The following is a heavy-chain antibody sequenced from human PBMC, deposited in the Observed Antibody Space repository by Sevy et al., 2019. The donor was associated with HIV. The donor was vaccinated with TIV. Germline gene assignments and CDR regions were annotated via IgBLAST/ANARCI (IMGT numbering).Heavy chain of an antibody. Sequence: GGSLRLSCAVSGFIFSSYSMNWVRQAPGKGLEWVSFIGTSGTYIYYADSVKGRFTISRDNAKNSLYLQMNRLRAEDTAVYYCGRSYSTSWYSSFDYWGQGTPVTVSS. J-gene: IGHJ4*02. CDR2: IGTSGTYI. V-gene: IGHV3-21*01. CDR3: GRSYSTSWYSSFDY. CDR1: GFIFSSYS. D-gene: IGHD6-13*01.